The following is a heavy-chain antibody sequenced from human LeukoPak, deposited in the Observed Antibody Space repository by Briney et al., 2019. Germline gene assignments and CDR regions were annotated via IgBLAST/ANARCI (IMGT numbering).Heavy chain of an antibody. CDR3: ARLPDCSGGSCYDY. Sequence: SETLSLTCTVSGDSVSSSYWNWIRQPAGKGLEWIGYIYYSGSTNYNPSLKSRVTISVDTSKNQFSLKLSSVTAADTAVYYCARLPDCSGGSCYDYWGQGTLVTVSS. CDR2: IYYSGST. J-gene: IGHJ4*02. V-gene: IGHV4-59*08. D-gene: IGHD2-15*01. CDR1: GDSVSSSY.